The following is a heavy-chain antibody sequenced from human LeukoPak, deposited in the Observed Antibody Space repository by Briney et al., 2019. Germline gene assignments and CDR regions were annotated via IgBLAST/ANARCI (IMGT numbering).Heavy chain of an antibody. J-gene: IGHJ4*02. Sequence: PGESLTLSCSASRFSLSSYNMQWVRQAAGKGLEFVSGVSSDWGTTDYADSARDRFTISRDNSKNTLYLQMSSLRAEDTAIYYCVRGLYGLGWDYWGPGTLVTVSS. CDR3: VRGLYGLGWDY. CDR1: RFSLSSYN. D-gene: IGHD3-10*01. CDR2: VSSDWGTT. V-gene: IGHV3-64D*06.